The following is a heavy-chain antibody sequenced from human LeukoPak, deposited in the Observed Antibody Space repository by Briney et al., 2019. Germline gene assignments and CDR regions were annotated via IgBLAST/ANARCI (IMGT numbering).Heavy chain of an antibody. D-gene: IGHD6-13*01. CDR1: GGSISSSSYY. J-gene: IGHJ4*02. CDR2: IYYSGST. CDR3: VRLSRQQLVQGDDY. V-gene: IGHV4-39*01. Sequence: SETLSLTCTVSGGSISSSSYYWGWIRQPPGKGLEWIGSIYYSGSTYYNPSLKSRVTISVDTSKNQFSLKLSSVTAADTAVYYCVRLSRQQLVQGDDYWGQGTLVTVSS.